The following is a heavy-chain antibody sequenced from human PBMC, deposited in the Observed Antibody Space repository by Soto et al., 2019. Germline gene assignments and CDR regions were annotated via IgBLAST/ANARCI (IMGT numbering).Heavy chain of an antibody. CDR1: GGSISVYY. V-gene: IGHV4-59*01. CDR3: ARGVGSNPPGY. J-gene: IGHJ4*02. D-gene: IGHD2-15*01. CDR2: IYDSGSP. Sequence: PSETLSLTCTISGGSISVYYWSWIRQSPGQGLEWIGYIYDSGSPYYNPSLKTRVTISADTSKNQISPKLTSATAADTAVYFCARGVGSNPPGYWGRGTLVTVSS.